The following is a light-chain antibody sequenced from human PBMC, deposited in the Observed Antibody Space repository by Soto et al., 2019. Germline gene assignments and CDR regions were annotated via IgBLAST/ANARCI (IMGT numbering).Light chain of an antibody. V-gene: IGKV2D-29*02. CDR1: QSLLHITGETF. J-gene: IGKJ5*01. CDR2: EVS. CDR3: MQNTQLPPT. Sequence: DVVMTQTPLSLSVAPGQPASISCKSSQSLLHITGETFLFWYLQKPGQSPQLLIYEVSTRGSRVPDRLSGSGSGTDFTLEISRVETDDVGIYYCMQNTQLPPTFGQGTRLGIE.